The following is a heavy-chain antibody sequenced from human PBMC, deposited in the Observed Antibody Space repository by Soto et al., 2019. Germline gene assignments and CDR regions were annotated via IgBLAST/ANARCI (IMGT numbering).Heavy chain of an antibody. J-gene: IGHJ4*02. CDR2: IWYDGSNK. D-gene: IGHD3-10*01. Sequence: GGSLRLSCAASGFTFSSYGMHWVRQAPGKGLEWVAVIWYDGSNKYYADSVKGRFTISRDNSKNTLYLQMNSLRAEDTAVYYCARDRGSGSYYLDYWGQGTLVTVSS. CDR3: ARDRGSGSYYLDY. CDR1: GFTFSSYG. V-gene: IGHV3-33*01.